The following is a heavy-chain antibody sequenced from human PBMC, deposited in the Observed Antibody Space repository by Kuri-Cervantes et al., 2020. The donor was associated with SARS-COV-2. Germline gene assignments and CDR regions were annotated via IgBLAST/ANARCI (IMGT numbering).Heavy chain of an antibody. CDR2: INHTGST. Sequence: GSLRLSCAVYGGSFSGYYWSWIRQPPGKGLEWIGEINHTGSTSYNPSLKSRLTISLDTSKNQFSLKLTSVTAADTAVYYCARGPIQTLWAPRYGMDVWGQGTTVTVSS. CDR1: GGSFSGYY. V-gene: IGHV4-34*01. CDR3: ARGPIQTLWAPRYGMDV. J-gene: IGHJ6*02. D-gene: IGHD5-18*01.